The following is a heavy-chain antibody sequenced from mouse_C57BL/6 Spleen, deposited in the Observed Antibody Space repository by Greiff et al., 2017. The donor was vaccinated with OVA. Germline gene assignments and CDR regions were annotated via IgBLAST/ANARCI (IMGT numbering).Heavy chain of an antibody. V-gene: IGHV1-69*01. CDR2: IDPSDSYT. CDR1: GYTFTSYW. D-gene: IGHD1-1*01. CDR3: ARGNYVMDY. J-gene: IGHJ4*01. Sequence: VQLQQPGAELVMPGASVKLSCKASGYTFTSYWMHWVKQRPGQGLEWIGEIDPSDSYTNYNQKFKGKSTLTVDKSSSTAYMQLSSLTSEDSAVYYCARGNYVMDYWGQGTSVTVSS.